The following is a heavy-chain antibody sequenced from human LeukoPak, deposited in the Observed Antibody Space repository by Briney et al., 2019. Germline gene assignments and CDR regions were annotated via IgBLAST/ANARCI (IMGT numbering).Heavy chain of an antibody. V-gene: IGHV4-34*01. CDR1: GGSFSGYY. D-gene: IGHD6-19*01. CDR3: ARAGGQYSSGWYSLDY. J-gene: IGHJ4*02. CDR2: INHSGST. Sequence: PSETLSLTCAVYGGSFSGYYWSWIRQPPGKGLEWIGEINHSGSTYYNPSLKSRVTISVDTSKNQFSLKLSTVTAADTAVYYCARAGGQYSSGWYSLDYWGQGTLVTVSS.